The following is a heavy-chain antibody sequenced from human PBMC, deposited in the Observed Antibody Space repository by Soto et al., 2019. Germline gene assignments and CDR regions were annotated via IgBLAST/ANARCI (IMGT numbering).Heavy chain of an antibody. V-gene: IGHV3-15*01. CDR1: GFTFSNAW. Sequence: GESLKISCAASGFTFSNAWMSWVRQAPGKGLEWVGRIKSKTDGGTTDYAAPVKGRFTISRDDSKNTLYLQMNSLKTEDTAVYYCTTDPPKYQLLHYYYMDVWGKGTTVTVSS. D-gene: IGHD2-2*01. J-gene: IGHJ6*03. CDR2: IKSKTDGGTT. CDR3: TTDPPKYQLLHYYYMDV.